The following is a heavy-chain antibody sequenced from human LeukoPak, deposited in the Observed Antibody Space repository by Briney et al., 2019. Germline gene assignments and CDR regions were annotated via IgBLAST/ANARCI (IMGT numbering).Heavy chain of an antibody. Sequence: GGSLRLSCAASGFTFSSYEMNWVRQAPGKGLEWVSYISSSGSTIYYADSVKGRFIISRDNAKNSLYLQMNSLRAEDTAVYYCASQTGYCSSTSCSVDYWGQGTLVTVSS. V-gene: IGHV3-48*03. CDR3: ASQTGYCSSTSCSVDY. J-gene: IGHJ4*02. D-gene: IGHD2-2*01. CDR1: GFTFSSYE. CDR2: ISSSGSTI.